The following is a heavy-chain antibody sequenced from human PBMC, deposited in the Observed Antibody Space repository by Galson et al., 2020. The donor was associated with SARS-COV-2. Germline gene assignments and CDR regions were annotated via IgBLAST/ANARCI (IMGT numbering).Heavy chain of an antibody. CDR1: GFTFSDYT. V-gene: IGHV3-21*01. D-gene: IGHD3-16*01. J-gene: IGHJ2*01. CDR2: IFGSGSHR. CDR3: ARDLGPAPMIKWYFDL. Sequence: ASETLSLTCVASGFTFSDYTMIWVRQAPGKGLEWVSSIFGSGSHRYYADSVKGRFTISRDSAKNSLYLQMNSLGADDTAVYYCARDLGPAPMIKWYFDLWGRGALVTVSS.